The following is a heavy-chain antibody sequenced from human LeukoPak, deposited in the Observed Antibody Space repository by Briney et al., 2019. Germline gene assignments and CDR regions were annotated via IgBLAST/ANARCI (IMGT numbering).Heavy chain of an antibody. CDR2: IYYSGST. D-gene: IGHD3-22*01. J-gene: IGHJ4*02. Sequence: PSETLSLTCTVSGGSISSGGYYWSWIRQHPGKGLKWIGYIYYSGSTYYNPSLKSRVTISVDTSKNQFSLKLSSVTAADTAVYYCARERYYESGGYYDYWGQGTLVTVSS. CDR1: GGSISSGGYY. V-gene: IGHV4-31*03. CDR3: ARERYYESGGYYDY.